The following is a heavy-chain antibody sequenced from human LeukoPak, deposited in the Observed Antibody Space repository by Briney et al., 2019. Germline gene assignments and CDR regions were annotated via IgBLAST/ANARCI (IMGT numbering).Heavy chain of an antibody. D-gene: IGHD4-23*01. CDR2: IYPGDSDT. Sequence: GESLKISCKGSGYSFTSYWIGWVRQMPGKGLEWMGIIYPGDSDTRYSPSFQGQVTISADKSISTAYLQWSSLKASDTAMYYCARQANDYGGNSGAFDIWGRGTMVTVSS. V-gene: IGHV5-51*01. CDR3: ARQANDYGGNSGAFDI. CDR1: GYSFTSYW. J-gene: IGHJ3*02.